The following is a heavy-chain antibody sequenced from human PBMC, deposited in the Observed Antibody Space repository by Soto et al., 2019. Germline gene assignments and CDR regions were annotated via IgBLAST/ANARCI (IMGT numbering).Heavy chain of an antibody. CDR2: IYYSGST. V-gene: IGHV4-31*03. Sequence: QVQLQESGPGLVKPSQTLSLTCTVSGGSISSGGFHWNWIRQHPGKGLEWIGYIYYSGSTYYNPSLKSRITISVDTSKTHFSLKLSSVTAADTAVYYCARDPAAGRGNFDYWGQGTLVTVSS. CDR3: ARDPAAGRGNFDY. CDR1: GGSISSGGFH. D-gene: IGHD6-13*01. J-gene: IGHJ4*02.